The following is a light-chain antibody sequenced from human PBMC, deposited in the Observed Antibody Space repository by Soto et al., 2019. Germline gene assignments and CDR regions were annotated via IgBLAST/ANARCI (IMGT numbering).Light chain of an antibody. CDR2: DVS. Sequence: AIQVTQSPSSLSASVGDRVTITCRASQDIRGALAWYQQKPGKAPNLLIYDVSTLESGVPSRFSGSGSGTEFTLTISSLHPEDFGTFYCQQFNSYPITFGHGTRLEIK. V-gene: IGKV1-13*02. J-gene: IGKJ5*01. CDR1: QDIRGA. CDR3: QQFNSYPIT.